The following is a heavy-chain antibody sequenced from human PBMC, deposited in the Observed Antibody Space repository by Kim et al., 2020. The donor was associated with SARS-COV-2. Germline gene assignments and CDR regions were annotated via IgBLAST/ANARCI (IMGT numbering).Heavy chain of an antibody. CDR1: GFTFSRYA. CDR2: ISGSGGST. CDR3: AKDRGNDYGDQNDY. J-gene: IGHJ4*02. D-gene: IGHD4-17*01. V-gene: IGHV3-23*01. Sequence: GGSLRLSCAASGFTFSRYAMSWVRQAPGKGLEWVSAISGSGGSTYYAHPVKGRFTISRDNSKNTLYLQMNSLRAEDTAVYYCAKDRGNDYGDQNDYWGQGTLVTVSS.